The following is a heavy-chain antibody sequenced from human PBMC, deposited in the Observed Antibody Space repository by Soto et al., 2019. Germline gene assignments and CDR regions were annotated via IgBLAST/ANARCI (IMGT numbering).Heavy chain of an antibody. Sequence: QVQLVESGGGVVQPERSLRLSCAASGFTFSSYAIHWVRQAPAKGLEWVAGISFDGSNKYYSDSVKGRFTISRDNSKNPLYLQMTSRRAEDTAVYYCARDRRVGNGYNWGFDYWGQGTLVTVSS. CDR1: GFTFSSYA. D-gene: IGHD5-12*01. V-gene: IGHV3-30-3*01. CDR3: ARDRRVGNGYNWGFDY. J-gene: IGHJ4*02. CDR2: ISFDGSNK.